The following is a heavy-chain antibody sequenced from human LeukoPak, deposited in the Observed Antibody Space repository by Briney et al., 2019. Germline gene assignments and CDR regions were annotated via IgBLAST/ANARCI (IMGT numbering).Heavy chain of an antibody. V-gene: IGHV3-30*18. D-gene: IGHD2-2*01. J-gene: IGHJ6*02. CDR1: GFTFSSYG. Sequence: GGSLRLSCAASGFTFSSYGMPWVRQAPGKGLEWVAVISYDGSNKYYADSVKGRFTISRDNSKNTLYLQMNSLRAEDTAVYYCAKAGHYCSSTSCRYYYYYYGMDVWGQGTTVTVSS. CDR3: AKAGHYCSSTSCRYYYYYYGMDV. CDR2: ISYDGSNK.